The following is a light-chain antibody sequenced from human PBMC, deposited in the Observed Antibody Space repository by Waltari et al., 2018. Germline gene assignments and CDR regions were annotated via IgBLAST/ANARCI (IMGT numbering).Light chain of an antibody. CDR2: AAS. Sequence: DIQMTQSPSSLSASVGDRVTITCRASQGISKYLAWYQQKPGKVPKVLIYAASTLQSGVPSRFSGSGSGTDFTLTISGLQPEDVATYYCQAYNSAPLTFGGGTKVEI. V-gene: IGKV1-27*01. J-gene: IGKJ4*01. CDR3: QAYNSAPLT. CDR1: QGISKY.